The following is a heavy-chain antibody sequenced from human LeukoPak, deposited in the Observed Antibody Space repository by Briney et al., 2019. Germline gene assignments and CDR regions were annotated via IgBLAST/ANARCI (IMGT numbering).Heavy chain of an antibody. CDR2: IYDSGST. Sequence: SETLSLTCTVSGGSISSFSCGWIRPPPGEGRGWIGYIYDSGSTNYNPSLKSRVTMSVDTSKNQFSLKLSSVTAADAAVYYCARDSRYCSSTSCYLYYFDYWGQGTLVTVSS. J-gene: IGHJ4*02. CDR1: GGSISSFS. CDR3: ARDSRYCSSTSCYLYYFDY. D-gene: IGHD2-2*01. V-gene: IGHV4-59*12.